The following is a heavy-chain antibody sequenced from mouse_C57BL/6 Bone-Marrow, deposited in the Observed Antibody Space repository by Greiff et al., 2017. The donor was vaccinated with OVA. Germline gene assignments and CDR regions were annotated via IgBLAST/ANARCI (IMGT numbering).Heavy chain of an antibody. CDR2: IYPRSGNT. V-gene: IGHV1-81*01. CDR1: GYTFTSYG. CDR3: ARVYGSWFAY. D-gene: IGHD1-1*01. Sequence: QVQLQQSGAELARPGASVKLSCKASGYTFTSYGISWVKQRPGQGLEWIGEIYPRSGNTYYNEKFKGKATLTADKSSSTAYMELRSLTSEDSAVYFCARVYGSWFAYWGQGTLVTVSA. J-gene: IGHJ3*01.